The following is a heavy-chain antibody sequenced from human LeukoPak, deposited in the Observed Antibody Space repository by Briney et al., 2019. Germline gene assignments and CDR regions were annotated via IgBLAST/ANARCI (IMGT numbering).Heavy chain of an antibody. J-gene: IGHJ6*02. D-gene: IGHD4-11*01. Sequence: SETLSLTCNVSGGSISSYYWSWIRQPPGKGLEYIGYFYYSGGTNYNPSLKSRVTISVDTSKNQFSLKLSSVTAADTAVYYCARQNTVSYYYGMGVWGQGTTVTVSS. CDR2: FYYSGGT. CDR3: ARQNTVSYYYGMGV. V-gene: IGHV4-59*08. CDR1: GGSISSYY.